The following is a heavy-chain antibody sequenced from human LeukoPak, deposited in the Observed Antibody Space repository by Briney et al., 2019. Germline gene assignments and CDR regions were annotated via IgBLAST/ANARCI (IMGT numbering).Heavy chain of an antibody. V-gene: IGHV3-30*02. CDR1: GFIFSDYG. CDR2: VRNDGSDK. CDR3: AKHYYGSGSQKYYFDY. D-gene: IGHD3-10*01. Sequence: GGSLRLSCAASGFIFSDYGMHWVRQAPGKGLEWVTLVRNDGSDKYYADSVKGRFTISGDNSKNTLYLQMSSLRPEDTAVYYCAKHYYGSGSQKYYFDYWGQGTLVTVSS. J-gene: IGHJ4*02.